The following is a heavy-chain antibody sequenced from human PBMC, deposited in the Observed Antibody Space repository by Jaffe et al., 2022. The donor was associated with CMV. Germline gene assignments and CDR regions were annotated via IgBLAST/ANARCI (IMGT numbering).Heavy chain of an antibody. V-gene: IGHV4-59*01. CDR2: IYYSGST. D-gene: IGHD4-17*01. CDR1: GGSISSYY. Sequence: QVQLQESGPGLVKPSETLSLTCTVSGGSISSYYWSWIRQPPGKGLEWIGYIYYSGSTNYNPSLKSRVTISVDTSKNQFSLKLSSVTAADTAVYYCARVRGYGDYAGYYYYYMDVWGKGTTVTVSS. J-gene: IGHJ6*03. CDR3: ARVRGYGDYAGYYYYYMDV.